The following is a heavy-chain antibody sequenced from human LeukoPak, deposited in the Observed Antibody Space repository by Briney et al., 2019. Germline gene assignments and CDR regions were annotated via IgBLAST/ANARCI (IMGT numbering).Heavy chain of an antibody. D-gene: IGHD2-8*01. J-gene: IGHJ6*03. CDR2: IDWDDDN. CDR1: GFSLSTSGMC. V-gene: IGHV2-70*11. CDR3: ARIPPMDYYYMDV. Sequence: SGPALVKPPQTLTLTCTFSGFSLSTSGMCGSWIRQPPGNARAWLARIDWDDDNYYSTSLKTRLTISKDTSKSQVVLTMTNMDPVDTATYYCARIPPMDYYYMDVWGKGTTVTVSS.